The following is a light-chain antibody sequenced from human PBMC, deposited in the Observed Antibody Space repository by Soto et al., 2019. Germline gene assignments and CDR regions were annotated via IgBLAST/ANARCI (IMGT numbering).Light chain of an antibody. J-gene: IGKJ2*01. CDR2: DAS. Sequence: ELVLTQSPATLSLSPGERATLSCRASQSVSSYLAWYQQTPGQAPRLLIYDASNRATGIPARFSGRGSGTDFTLTISSLEPEDFAVYYCQQRSNWYTFGQGTKLEIK. CDR1: QSVSSY. V-gene: IGKV3-11*01. CDR3: QQRSNWYT.